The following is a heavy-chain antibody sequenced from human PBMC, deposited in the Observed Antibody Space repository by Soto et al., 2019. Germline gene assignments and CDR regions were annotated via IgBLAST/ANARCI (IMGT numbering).Heavy chain of an antibody. CDR2: INAGNGNT. CDR1: GYTFTSYA. D-gene: IGHD6-19*01. J-gene: IGHJ5*02. V-gene: IGHV1-3*01. Sequence: ASVKVSCKASGYTFTSYAMHWVRQAPGQRLEWMGWINAGNGNTKYSQKFQGRVTITRDTSASTAYMELSSLRSEDTAVYYCARGTSIAVAGTGRGVWFDPWGQGTLVTVSS. CDR3: ARGTSIAVAGTGRGVWFDP.